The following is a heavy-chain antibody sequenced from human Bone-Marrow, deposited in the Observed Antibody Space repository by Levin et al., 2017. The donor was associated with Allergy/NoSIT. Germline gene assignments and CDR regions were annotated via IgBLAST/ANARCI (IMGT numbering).Heavy chain of an antibody. Sequence: TSETLSLTCTVSYMSVRSEDHYWAWVRQAPGQGLEWIGTIYWSGTTYYNPSLERRVTISIDTSSNHFSLRLRSVIAADTAVYFCARQPYNWNAYVSTGRNHFDLWGQGTLAIVSS. V-gene: IGHV4-39*01. D-gene: IGHD1-20*01. CDR1: YMSVRSEDHY. CDR3: ARQPYNWNAYVSTGRNHFDL. CDR2: IYWSGTT. J-gene: IGHJ5*02.